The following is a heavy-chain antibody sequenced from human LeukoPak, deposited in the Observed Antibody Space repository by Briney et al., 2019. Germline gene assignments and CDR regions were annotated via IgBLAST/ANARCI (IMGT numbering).Heavy chain of an antibody. Sequence: GGSLRLSCAASGFTFSSYAMHWVRQAPGKGLEWVAVISYDGSNKYYADSVKGRFTISRDNSKNTLYLQMNSLRAEDTAVYYCAREGTIFGAFDIWGQGTMVTVSS. CDR1: GFTFSSYA. J-gene: IGHJ3*02. D-gene: IGHD3-3*01. CDR2: ISYDGSNK. CDR3: AREGTIFGAFDI. V-gene: IGHV3-30-3*01.